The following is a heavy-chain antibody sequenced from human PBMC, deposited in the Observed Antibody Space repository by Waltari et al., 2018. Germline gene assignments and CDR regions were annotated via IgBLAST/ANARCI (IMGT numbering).Heavy chain of an antibody. J-gene: IGHJ4*02. Sequence: EVQLVESGGGLVQPGGSLDPSCSASGFPFSGLTMHCVRQDSGKGLEWVGRIRNKANSYATGYAVSVKGRFTISRDDSKNTAYLEMNSLKTEDTAVYYCSTMGETSGYWGQGTLVTVSS. D-gene: IGHD3-16*01. CDR2: IRNKANSYAT. CDR3: STMGETSGY. CDR1: GFPFSGLT. V-gene: IGHV3-73*02.